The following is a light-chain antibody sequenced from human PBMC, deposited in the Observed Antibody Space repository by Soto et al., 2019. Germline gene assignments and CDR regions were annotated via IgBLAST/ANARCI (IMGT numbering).Light chain of an antibody. Sequence: DIVMTQSPLSLPVTPGEPASISCRSSQSLLHSNGYNYLDWYLQKPGQSPQLLIYLGSNRASGVPDRFSGSGSGRDFTLKISRVEAEDVWVYYCMQGLQPPRTFGQGTKVEIK. CDR2: LGS. J-gene: IGKJ1*01. CDR1: QSLLHSNGYNY. V-gene: IGKV2-28*01. CDR3: MQGLQPPRT.